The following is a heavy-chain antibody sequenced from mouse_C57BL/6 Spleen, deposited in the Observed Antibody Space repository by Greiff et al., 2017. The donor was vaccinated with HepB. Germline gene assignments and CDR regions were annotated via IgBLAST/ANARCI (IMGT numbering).Heavy chain of an antibody. V-gene: IGHV14-2*01. CDR2: IEPEDGET. J-gene: IGHJ2*01. Sequence: EVKLQQSGAELVKPGASVKLSCTASGFNIKDYYMHWVKQRTEKGLEWIGRIEPEDGETKYAPKFQGKATITADTSYNNAYLKLSSLTSEDTAVYYCARRGTFDYWGQGTTLTVSS. CDR3: ARRGTFDY. D-gene: IGHD2-14*01. CDR1: GFNIKDYY.